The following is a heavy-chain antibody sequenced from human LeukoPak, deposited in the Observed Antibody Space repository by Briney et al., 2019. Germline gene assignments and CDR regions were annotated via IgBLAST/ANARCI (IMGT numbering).Heavy chain of an antibody. J-gene: IGHJ4*02. CDR1: GYTFTSYG. CDR3: AREGTDIVVVPAAMLDY. D-gene: IGHD2-2*01. V-gene: IGHV1-18*04. CDR2: ISAYNGNT. Sequence: ASVKVSCTASGYTFTSYGISWVRQAPGQGLEWMGWISAYNGNTNYAQKLQGRVTMTTDTSTSTAYMELRSLRSDDTAVYYCAREGTDIVVVPAAMLDYWGQGTLVTVSS.